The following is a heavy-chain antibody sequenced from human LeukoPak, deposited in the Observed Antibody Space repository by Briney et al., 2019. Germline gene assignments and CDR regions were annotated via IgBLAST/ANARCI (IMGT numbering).Heavy chain of an antibody. CDR1: GGSISSSSYY. CDR3: ARQSAYYYDSSGYGY. Sequence: PSETLSLTCTVSGGSISSSSYYWGWIRQPPGKGVEWIGSIYYSGSTYYNPSLKSRVTISVDTSKNQFSLKLSSVTAADTAVYYCARQSAYYYDSSGYGYWGQGTLVTVSS. J-gene: IGHJ4*02. CDR2: IYYSGST. D-gene: IGHD3-22*01. V-gene: IGHV4-39*01.